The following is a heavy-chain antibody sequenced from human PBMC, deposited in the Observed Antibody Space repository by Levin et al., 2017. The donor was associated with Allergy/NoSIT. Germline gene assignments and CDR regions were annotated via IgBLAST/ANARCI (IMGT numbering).Heavy chain of an antibody. J-gene: IGHJ6*02. CDR1: DFMFYDYG. D-gene: IGHD3-22*01. Sequence: GESLKISCAASDFMFYDYGMNWVRQAPGKGLEWLSYINRDSTSMYYADPVKGRFTISRDNAKKSLYLQMNSLRDEDTAVYYCARELPRTYYYDTPKRNYRNYGMDVWGQGTTVTVSS. CDR2: INRDSTSM. CDR3: ARELPRTYYYDTPKRNYRNYGMDV. V-gene: IGHV3-48*02.